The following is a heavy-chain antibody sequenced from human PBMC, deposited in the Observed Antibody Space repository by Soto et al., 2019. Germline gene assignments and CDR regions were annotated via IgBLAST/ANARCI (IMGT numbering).Heavy chain of an antibody. CDR1: GFTFSSYW. V-gene: IGHV3-7*01. D-gene: IGHD3-22*01. CDR3: ARDKNGYYYDSSGYLDY. CDR2: IKQDGSEK. J-gene: IGHJ4*02. Sequence: EVQLVESGGGLVQPGGSLRLSCAASGFTFSSYWMSWVRQAPGKGLEWVANIKQDGSEKYYVDSVKGRFTSSRDNAKNSLYLQMNSLRAEDTAVYYGARDKNGYYYDSSGYLDYWGQGTLVTVSS.